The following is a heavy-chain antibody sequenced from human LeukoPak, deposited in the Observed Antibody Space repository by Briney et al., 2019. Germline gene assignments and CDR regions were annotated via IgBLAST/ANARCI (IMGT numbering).Heavy chain of an antibody. J-gene: IGHJ6*02. CDR2: IYYSGST. V-gene: IGHV4-31*03. CDR1: GGSISSGGYY. CDR3: ARDREPSSSISYYYYYGMDV. D-gene: IGHD6-6*01. Sequence: SQTLSLTCTVSGGSISSGGYYWSWIRQHPGTGLEWIGYIYYSGSTYYNPSLKSRVTISVDTSKNQFSLKLSSVTAADTAVYYCARDREPSSSISYYYYYGMDVWGQGTTVTVSS.